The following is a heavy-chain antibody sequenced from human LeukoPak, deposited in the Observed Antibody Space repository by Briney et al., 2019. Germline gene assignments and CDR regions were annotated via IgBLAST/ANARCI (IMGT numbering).Heavy chain of an antibody. CDR2: VSGDNGQT. D-gene: IGHD3-16*02. Sequence: GASVKVPCKASTYISSDFGISWVRLAPGGGLEWMGWVSGDNGQTNYGHKFYGRVTMTMETSTNTASMELRGLRSDDTAIYYCARVYLYTTGWSAAYYYFMDVWGKGTTVIVSS. CDR1: TYISSDFG. V-gene: IGHV1-18*01. J-gene: IGHJ6*03. CDR3: ARVYLYTTGWSAAYYYFMDV.